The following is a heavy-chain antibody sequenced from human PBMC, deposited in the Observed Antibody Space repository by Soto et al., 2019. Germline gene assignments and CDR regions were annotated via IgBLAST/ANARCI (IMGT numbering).Heavy chain of an antibody. J-gene: IGHJ4*02. D-gene: IGHD3-3*01. V-gene: IGHV4-31*03. CDR2: IYYSGST. CDR1: GGSISSGGYY. CDR3: ARLRYTIFGVVPIRYFDS. Sequence: QVQLQESGPGLVKPSQTLSLTCTVSGGSISSGGYYWSWIRQHPGKGLEWIGYIYYSGSTYYNPSLKSRVTISVDTSKNQFSLKLSSVTAADTAVYYCARLRYTIFGVVPIRYFDSWGQGTLVTVSS.